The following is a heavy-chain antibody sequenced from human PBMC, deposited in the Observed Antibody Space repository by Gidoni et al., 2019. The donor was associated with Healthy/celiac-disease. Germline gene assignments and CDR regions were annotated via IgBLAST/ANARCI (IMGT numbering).Heavy chain of an antibody. CDR1: VFTFSNAW. CDR2: IKIKTDGGTT. D-gene: IGHD2-15*01. V-gene: IGHV3-15*01. J-gene: IGHJ6*02. Sequence: EVQLVESGGGLVKPGGSLRLSCAASVFTFSNAWMSWVRQAPGKGLECVGRIKIKTDGGTTDYAAPVKGRFTISRDDSKNTLYLQMNSLKTEDTAVYYCTTDTAPPDDYFYYYYGMDVWGQGTTVTVSS. CDR3: TTDTAPPDDYFYYYYGMDV.